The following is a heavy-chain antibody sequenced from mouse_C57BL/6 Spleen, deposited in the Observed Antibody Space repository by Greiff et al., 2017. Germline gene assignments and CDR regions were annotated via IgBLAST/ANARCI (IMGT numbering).Heavy chain of an antibody. J-gene: IGHJ4*01. D-gene: IGHD1-1*01. CDR1: GFTFSDYC. V-gene: IGHV5-12*01. Sequence: EVKLVESGGGLVQPGGSLKLSCAASGFTFSDYCMYWVRQTPEKRLEWVAYISTGGGSTYYPDTVKGRFTISRDNAKNTLYLQMSRLKSEDTAMYYCARGNYYGSSYAMDYWGQGTSVTVSS. CDR3: ARGNYYGSSYAMDY. CDR2: ISTGGGST.